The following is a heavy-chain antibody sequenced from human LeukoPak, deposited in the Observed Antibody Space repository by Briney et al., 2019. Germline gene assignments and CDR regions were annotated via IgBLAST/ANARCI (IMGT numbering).Heavy chain of an antibody. CDR3: AKAVIAAAGTRQFFDC. J-gene: IGHJ4*02. CDR2: ISGSGGST. Sequence: GGSLRLSCAASGFTFSSYAMSWVRQAPGKGLEWVSGISGSGGSTYYADSVKGRFTISRDNSKNTLSLQMNSLSAEDTAMYYCAKAVIAAAGTRQFFDCWGQGSLVTVSS. V-gene: IGHV3-23*01. CDR1: GFTFSSYA. D-gene: IGHD6-13*01.